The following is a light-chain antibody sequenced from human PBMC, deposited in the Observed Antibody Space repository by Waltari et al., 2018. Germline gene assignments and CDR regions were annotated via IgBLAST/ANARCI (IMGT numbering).Light chain of an antibody. CDR1: ASNIGSNA. J-gene: IGLJ1*01. CDR3: ASWDGSLAAYV. CDR2: NNS. V-gene: IGLV1-44*01. Sequence: QSVLTQPPSASGTPGQRVTISCSGGASNIGSNAVNWYQHLPGAAPKLVILNNSQRPSGISDRFSGSTSGASASLAISGLQSDDEADYCCASWDGSLAAYVFGGGTKVTV.